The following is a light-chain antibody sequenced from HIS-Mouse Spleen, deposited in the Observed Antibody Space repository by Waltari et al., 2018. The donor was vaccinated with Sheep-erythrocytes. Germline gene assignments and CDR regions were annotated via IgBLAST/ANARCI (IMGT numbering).Light chain of an antibody. J-gene: IGLJ1*01. V-gene: IGLV2-11*01. CDR1: SSDVGCSNY. CDR3: CSYAGSYNHV. Sequence: QSALTQPRSVSGSPGQPVPISCTGTSSDVGCSNYGSWYQQPPGKAPKLMIYDVSKRPSGVPDRFSGSKSGNTASLTISGLQAEDEADYYCCSYAGSYNHVFATGTKVTVL. CDR2: DVS.